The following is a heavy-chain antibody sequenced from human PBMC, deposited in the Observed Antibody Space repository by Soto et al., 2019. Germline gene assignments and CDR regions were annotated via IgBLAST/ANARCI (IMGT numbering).Heavy chain of an antibody. V-gene: IGHV4-61*08. CDR2: VYHGGFT. J-gene: IGHJ6*02. Sequence: QVELKESGPGLVKPSETLSLTCTVSGGSVRSGGFYYHWIRQPPGKGLEWVGYVYHGGFTNYSPSLTHRLTTSVVTPATRISLKLASVTSVDTAVYYCARQTSPWGFDVWGQGTTVSVSS. CDR3: ARQTSPWGFDV. D-gene: IGHD7-27*01. CDR1: GGSVRSGGFY.